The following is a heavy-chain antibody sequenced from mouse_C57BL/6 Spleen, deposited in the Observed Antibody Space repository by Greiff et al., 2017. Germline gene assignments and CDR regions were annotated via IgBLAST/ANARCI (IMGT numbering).Heavy chain of an antibody. Sequence: DVKLVESEGGLVQPGSSMKLSCTASGFTFSDYYMAWVRQVPEKGLEWVANINYDGSSTYYLDSLKSRFIISRDNAKNILYLQMSSLKSEDTATYYCARVTRVLAYWGQGTTLTVSS. V-gene: IGHV5-16*01. CDR3: ARVTRVLAY. J-gene: IGHJ2*01. CDR1: GFTFSDYY. CDR2: INYDGSST.